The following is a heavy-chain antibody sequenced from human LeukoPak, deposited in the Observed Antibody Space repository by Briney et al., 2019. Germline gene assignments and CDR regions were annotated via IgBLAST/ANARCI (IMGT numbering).Heavy chain of an antibody. CDR2: IIPIFGTA. CDR1: GGTFSSYA. J-gene: IGHJ5*02. D-gene: IGHD6-6*01. Sequence: ASVKVSCKASGGTFSSYAISWVRQAPGQGLEWMGGIIPIFGTANYAQKFQGRVTITTDESTSTAYMELSSLRSEYTAVYYCAGAVFYSSSSRWFDPWGQGTLVTVSS. V-gene: IGHV1-69*05. CDR3: AGAVFYSSSSRWFDP.